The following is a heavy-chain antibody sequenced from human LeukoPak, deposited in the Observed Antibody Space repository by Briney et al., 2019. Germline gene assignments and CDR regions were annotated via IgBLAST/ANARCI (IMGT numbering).Heavy chain of an antibody. Sequence: GGSLRLSCAASGFTFSSYWMSWVRQAPGKGREWVANIKQDGSEKYYVDSVKGRFTISRDNAKNSLYLQMNSLRAEDTAVYYCARSRFLEWLPWGYWGQGTLVTVSS. V-gene: IGHV3-7*01. CDR3: ARSRFLEWLPWGY. D-gene: IGHD3-3*01. J-gene: IGHJ4*02. CDR1: GFTFSSYW. CDR2: IKQDGSEK.